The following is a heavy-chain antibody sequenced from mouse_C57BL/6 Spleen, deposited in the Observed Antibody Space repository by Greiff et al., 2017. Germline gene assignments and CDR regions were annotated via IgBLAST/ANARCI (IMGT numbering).Heavy chain of an antibody. CDR3: TRYYDYGAWFAY. CDR2: IDPETGGT. J-gene: IGHJ3*01. Sequence: VRPGASVTLSCKASGYTFTDYEMHWVKQTPVHGLEWIGAIDPETGGTAYNQKFKGKAILTADKSSSTAYMELRSLTSEDSAVYYCTRYYDYGAWFAYWGQGTLVTVSA. V-gene: IGHV1-15*01. CDR1: GYTFTDYE. D-gene: IGHD2-4*01.